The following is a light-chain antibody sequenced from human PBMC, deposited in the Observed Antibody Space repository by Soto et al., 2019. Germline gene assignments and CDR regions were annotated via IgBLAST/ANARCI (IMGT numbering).Light chain of an antibody. V-gene: IGKV1-39*01. J-gene: IGKJ4*01. CDR3: QQSYSTPT. CDR1: QSISSY. CDR2: AAS. Sequence: DIQMTQSPSSLSASVGDRVTITCRASQSISSYLNWYQQKPGKAPKLLIYAASSLQSGVPSRFSGSGSGTAFTLTISSLQPEDFATYDCQQSYSTPTFGGGTKVEIK.